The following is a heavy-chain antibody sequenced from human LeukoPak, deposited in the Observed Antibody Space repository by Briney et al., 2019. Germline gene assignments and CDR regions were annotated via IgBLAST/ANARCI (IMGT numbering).Heavy chain of an antibody. J-gene: IGHJ4*02. CDR1: GGSFSGYY. V-gene: IGHV4-34*01. Sequence: SETLSLTCAVYGGSFSGYYWSWIRQPPGKGLEWIGEINHSGSTNYNPSLKSRVTISVDTSKNQFSLKLSSVTAADTAVYYCARDGSGYYDTSGYRNWGQGTLVTVSS. CDR2: INHSGST. D-gene: IGHD3-22*01. CDR3: ARDGSGYYDTSGYRN.